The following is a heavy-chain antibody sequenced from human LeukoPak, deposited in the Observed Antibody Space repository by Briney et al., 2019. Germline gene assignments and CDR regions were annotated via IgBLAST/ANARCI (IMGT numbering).Heavy chain of an antibody. CDR2: IRWNSGSI. V-gene: IGHV3-9*02. Sequence: RRSLRLSCAAPGFTSSVYAMHWVRQAPGESLEWVSGIRWNSGSIGYADSVKGRFTISRDNAKNSLYLQMNSLRAEDTALYYCAKERTSGYFDYWGQGTLVTVSS. CDR1: GFTSSVYA. D-gene: IGHD2-15*01. CDR3: AKERTSGYFDY. J-gene: IGHJ4*02.